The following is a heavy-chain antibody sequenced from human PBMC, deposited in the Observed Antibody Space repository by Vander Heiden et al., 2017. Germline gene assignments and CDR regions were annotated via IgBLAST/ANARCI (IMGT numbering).Heavy chain of an antibody. Sequence: VQLLESGGGLIQAGGSLGLSCAASGFTFNTYAMSWVRQAPGRGLEWVSTISDSGHNTHYADSVKGRFTISRDNSKNTLYLQINSLRAEDTAIYYCAKQLWDGDVWGQGTTVTVSS. V-gene: IGHV3-23*01. CDR2: ISDSGHNT. J-gene: IGHJ6*02. CDR3: AKQLWDGDV. CDR1: GFTFNTYA. D-gene: IGHD1-1*01.